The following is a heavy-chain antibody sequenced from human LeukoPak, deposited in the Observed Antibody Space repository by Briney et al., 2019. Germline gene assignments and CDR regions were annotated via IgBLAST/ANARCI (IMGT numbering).Heavy chain of an antibody. Sequence: GGSLRLSCAGYGFTFSSNAMSWVRQAPGKGLEWVSAISGSGGNTYYADSVKGRFTISRDNSKNTLYLQMNSLRAEDTAVYYCAKGIQLWLITLFDYWGQGTLVTVSS. CDR3: AKGIQLWLITLFDY. CDR1: GFTFSSNA. V-gene: IGHV3-23*01. J-gene: IGHJ4*02. D-gene: IGHD5-18*01. CDR2: ISGSGGNT.